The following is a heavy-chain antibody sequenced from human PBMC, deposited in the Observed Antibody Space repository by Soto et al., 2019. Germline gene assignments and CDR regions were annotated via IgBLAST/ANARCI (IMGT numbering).Heavy chain of an antibody. Sequence: EVQLVESGGGLVQPGGSLRLSCAASGFTVSSNYMSWVRQAPGKGLEWVSVIYSGGSTYYADSVKGRFTISRHNSKNTLYLQMNSLRAVDTSVDYCARDKPITIFGLVIENGMGAFDIWGQGTMVTVSS. V-gene: IGHV3-53*04. CDR3: ARDKPITIFGLVIENGMGAFDI. CDR1: GFTVSSNY. D-gene: IGHD3-3*01. J-gene: IGHJ3*02. CDR2: IYSGGST.